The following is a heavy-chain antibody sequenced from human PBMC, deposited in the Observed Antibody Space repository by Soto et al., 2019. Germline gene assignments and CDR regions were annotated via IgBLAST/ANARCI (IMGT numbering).Heavy chain of an antibody. CDR1: GFTFSSYA. V-gene: IGHV3-30-3*01. CDR2: ISYDGSNK. D-gene: IGHD2-15*01. Sequence: QVQLVESGGGVVQPGRSLRLSCAASGFTFSSYAMHWVRQAPGKGLEWVAVISYDGSNKYYADSVKGRFTISRDNSKNTLYLQMNSLGAEDTAVYYCARVPSSSGRAPFDYWGQGTLVTVSS. CDR3: ARVPSSSGRAPFDY. J-gene: IGHJ4*02.